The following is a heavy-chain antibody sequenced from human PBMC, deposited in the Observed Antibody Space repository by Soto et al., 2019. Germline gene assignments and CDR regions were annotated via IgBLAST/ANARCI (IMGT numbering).Heavy chain of an antibody. CDR1: GYTFTGYY. Sequence: SVKVSCKASGYTFTGYYDHWVRQAPGQGLEWMGGIIPIFGTANYAQKFQGRVTITADESTSTAYMELSSLRSEDTAVYYCARALAAAAPRDGMDVWGQGTMVTVS. CDR2: IIPIFGTA. V-gene: IGHV1-69*13. CDR3: ARALAAAAPRDGMDV. J-gene: IGHJ6*02. D-gene: IGHD6-13*01.